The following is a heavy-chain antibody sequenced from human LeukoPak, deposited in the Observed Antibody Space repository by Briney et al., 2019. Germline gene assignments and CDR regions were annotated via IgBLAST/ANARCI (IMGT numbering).Heavy chain of an antibody. CDR2: INLNSGSI. CDR3: PKDSSSSLLGRFLDY. D-gene: IGHD6-6*01. Sequence: GRSLSLFCPPSGFTFDEHGMHWVRQAPGKGLAWVSGINLNSGSIGYADCVKGRFTISRHNAMNSLYLQMNSLRAEDMALYYCPKDSSSSLLGRFLDYWGQGTLVTVSS. J-gene: IGHJ4*02. CDR1: GFTFDEHG. V-gene: IGHV3-9*03.